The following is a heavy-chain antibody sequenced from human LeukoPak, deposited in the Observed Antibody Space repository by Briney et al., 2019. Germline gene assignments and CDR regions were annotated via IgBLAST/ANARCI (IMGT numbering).Heavy chain of an antibody. J-gene: IGHJ3*02. Sequence: GRSLRLSCAASGFTFTNAWMNWVRQAPGKGLEWVGRIKRKSDGGTTDYAAPVKGRFTISRDDSKSILYFQMNSLKTEDTAVYYCTTSGNPSLIDIWGQGTMVTVSS. D-gene: IGHD1-26*01. CDR3: TTSGNPSLIDI. V-gene: IGHV3-15*07. CDR1: GFTFTNAW. CDR2: IKRKSDGGTT.